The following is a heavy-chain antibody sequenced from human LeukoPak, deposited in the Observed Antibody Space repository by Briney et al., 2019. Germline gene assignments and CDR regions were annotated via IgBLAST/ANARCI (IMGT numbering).Heavy chain of an antibody. D-gene: IGHD3-22*01. CDR2: IIPIFGTA. CDR3: ARGYNDSSGYYFTYYFDY. Sequence: SVKVSCKASGGTFSSYAISWVRQAPGQGLEWMGGIIPIFGTANYAQKFQGRVTITADESTSTAYMELSSLRSEDTAVYYCARGYNDSSGYYFTYYFDYWGQGTLVTVSS. V-gene: IGHV1-69*13. J-gene: IGHJ4*02. CDR1: GGTFSSYA.